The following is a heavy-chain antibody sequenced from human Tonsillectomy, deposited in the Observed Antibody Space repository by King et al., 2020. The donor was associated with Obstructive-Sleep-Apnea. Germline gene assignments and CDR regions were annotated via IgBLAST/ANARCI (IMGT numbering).Heavy chain of an antibody. Sequence: VQLVESGGGVVQPGRSLRLSCAASGFTFSSYGMHWVRQAPGKGLEWVAVISYDGSNKYYADSVKGRFTISRDNSKNTLYLQMNSLRAEDTAVYYCAKDQGYSSSTSCYVSYYFDYWGQGTLVTVSS. J-gene: IGHJ4*02. CDR2: ISYDGSNK. CDR1: GFTFSSYG. D-gene: IGHD2-2*01. V-gene: IGHV3-30*18. CDR3: AKDQGYSSSTSCYVSYYFDY.